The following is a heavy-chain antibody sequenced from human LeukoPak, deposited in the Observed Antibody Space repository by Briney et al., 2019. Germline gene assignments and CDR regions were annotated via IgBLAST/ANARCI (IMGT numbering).Heavy chain of an antibody. CDR3: TRHLDVVGATIED. Sequence: GGSLKLSCAASGFTFSGSAMHWVRQASGKGLEWVGRIRSKANSYATAYVASVKGRFTISRDDSKNTAYLQMNSLKTEDTAVYYCTRHLDVVGATIEDWGQGTLVTVSS. V-gene: IGHV3-73*01. CDR1: GFTFSGSA. D-gene: IGHD1-26*01. J-gene: IGHJ4*02. CDR2: IRSKANSYAT.